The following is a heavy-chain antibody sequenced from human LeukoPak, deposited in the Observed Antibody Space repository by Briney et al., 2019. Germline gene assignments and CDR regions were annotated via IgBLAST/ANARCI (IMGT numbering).Heavy chain of an antibody. CDR1: GYTFTGYY. CDR2: INPNSGGT. J-gene: IGHJ4*02. V-gene: IGHV1-2*02. Sequence: ASVKVSCKASGYTFTGYYMHWVRQAPGQGLEWMGWINPNSGGTNYAQKFQGRVTITADKSTSTAYMELSSLRSEDTAVYSCTRQRYFDWLSPFDYWGQGILVTVSS. CDR3: TRQRYFDWLSPFDY. D-gene: IGHD3-9*01.